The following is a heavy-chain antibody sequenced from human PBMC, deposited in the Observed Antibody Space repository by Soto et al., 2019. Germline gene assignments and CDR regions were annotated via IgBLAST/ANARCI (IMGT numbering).Heavy chain of an antibody. Sequence: PGESLKISCKGSGFTFTNYWIAWVRQMPGKGLEWMGIIYPGDSKTRYSPSFQGQVTISADNSISTAFLQWSSLKASDTAMYYCARHTNYYDSSGYYYSDDWGQGTPVTVSS. V-gene: IGHV5-51*01. D-gene: IGHD3-22*01. CDR1: GFTFTNYW. CDR2: IYPGDSKT. CDR3: ARHTNYYDSSGYYYSDD. J-gene: IGHJ4*02.